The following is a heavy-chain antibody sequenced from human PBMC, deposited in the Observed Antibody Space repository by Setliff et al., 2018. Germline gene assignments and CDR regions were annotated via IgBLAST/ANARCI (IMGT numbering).Heavy chain of an antibody. D-gene: IGHD6-13*01. J-gene: IGHJ5*02. CDR2: IAVYTGKT. V-gene: IGHV1-18*01. Sequence: ASVKVSCKASGYTFSESIVSWVRQAPGQGLEWMGWIAVYTGKTYSAQKFQGRLTMTTDKSTNMAYLDLRGLRLDDTAMYYRARIGPSNWGIRGYNWLDPWGQGTLVTVSS. CDR3: ARIGPSNWGIRGYNWLDP. CDR1: GYTFSESI.